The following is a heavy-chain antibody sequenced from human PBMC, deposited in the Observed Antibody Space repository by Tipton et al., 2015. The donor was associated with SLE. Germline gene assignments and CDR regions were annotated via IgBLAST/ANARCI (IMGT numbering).Heavy chain of an antibody. J-gene: IGHJ4*02. V-gene: IGHV3-49*03. D-gene: IGHD4-17*01. CDR3: TREAYGAPFYDY. Sequence: SLRLSCTASGFTFGDYAMSWFRQAPGKGLEWVGFIRSKAYGGTTEYAASVKGRFTISRDDSKSIAYFQMNSLKTEATAVYYCTREAYGAPFYDYWGQGTLVTVSS. CDR1: GFTFGDYA. CDR2: IRSKAYGGTT.